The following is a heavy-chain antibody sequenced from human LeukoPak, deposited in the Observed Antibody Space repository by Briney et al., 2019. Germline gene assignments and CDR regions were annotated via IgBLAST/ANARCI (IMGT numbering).Heavy chain of an antibody. CDR2: INPSGGST. CDR1: GYTFTIYY. CDR3: ARDLPSGGYCSSTSCYDEPLFDY. J-gene: IGHJ4*02. Sequence: ASVKVSCKASGYTFTIYYMHWVRQAPGQGLEWMGIINPSGGSTSYAQKFQGRVTMTRDTSTSTVYMELSSLRSEDTAVYYCARDLPSGGYCSSTSCYDEPLFDYWGQGTLVTVSS. D-gene: IGHD2-2*01. V-gene: IGHV1-46*01.